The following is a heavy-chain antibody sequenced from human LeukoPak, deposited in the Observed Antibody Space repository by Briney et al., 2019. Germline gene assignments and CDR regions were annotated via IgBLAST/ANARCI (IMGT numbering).Heavy chain of an antibody. J-gene: IGHJ2*01. V-gene: IGHV1-24*01. Sequence: GASVKVSCKASGYTLTELSMHWVRQAPGKGLEWMGGFDPEDGETIYAQKFQGRVTMTEDTSTDTAYMELSSLRSEDTAAYYCATAGLRYFDLWGRGTLVTVSS. CDR2: FDPEDGET. D-gene: IGHD3-10*01. CDR3: ATAGLRYFDL. CDR1: GYTLTELS.